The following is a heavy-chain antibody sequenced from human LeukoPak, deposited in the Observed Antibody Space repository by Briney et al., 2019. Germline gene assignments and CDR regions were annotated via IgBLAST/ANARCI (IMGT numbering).Heavy chain of an antibody. V-gene: IGHV1-2*02. D-gene: IGHD3-22*01. Sequence: GASVKVSCKASGYTFTGYFMHWVRQAPGQGLEWMGWINPNTGGTNFAQKFQGRVTMTRDTSITTAYMEVSSLRSDDTAVYYCARGGGSSGYYQAFDYWGQGTLVTVSS. CDR3: ARGGGSSGYYQAFDY. CDR2: INPNTGGT. CDR1: GYTFTGYF. J-gene: IGHJ4*02.